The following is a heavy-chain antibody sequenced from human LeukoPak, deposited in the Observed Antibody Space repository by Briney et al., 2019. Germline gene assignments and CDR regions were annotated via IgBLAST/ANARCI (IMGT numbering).Heavy chain of an antibody. D-gene: IGHD2-21*02. CDR2: IYNDGNT. CDR1: GFTVSTNH. Sequence: GGSLRLSCAVSGFTVSTNHMSWVRQAPGRGLEWVSVIYNDGNTYYTDSVKGRFTISRDNSKNTVFLQMNSLRVEDTAVYYCARDREEVTAKAQMDVWGKGTTVTVSS. CDR3: ARDREEVTAKAQMDV. V-gene: IGHV3-53*01. J-gene: IGHJ6*03.